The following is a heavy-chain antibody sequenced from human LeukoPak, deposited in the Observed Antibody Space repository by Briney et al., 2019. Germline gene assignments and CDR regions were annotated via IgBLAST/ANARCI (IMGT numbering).Heavy chain of an antibody. Sequence: GGSLRLSCAASGFTFSSYGMSWVRQAPGKGLEWVSAISGSGGSTYYADSVKGRFTISRDNTKNSLYLQMNSLRAEDTAVYYCARDVTPFIWGQGTLVTVSS. J-gene: IGHJ4*02. CDR3: ARDVTPFI. CDR2: ISGSGGST. D-gene: IGHD2-15*01. CDR1: GFTFSSYG. V-gene: IGHV3-23*01.